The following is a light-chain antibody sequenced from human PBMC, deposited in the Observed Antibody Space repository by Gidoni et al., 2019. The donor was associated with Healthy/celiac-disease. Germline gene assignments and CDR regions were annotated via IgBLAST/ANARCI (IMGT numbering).Light chain of an antibody. CDR3: QQSYSTPIT. CDR1: HSISSY. CDR2: AAS. Sequence: IHITHSPTALSASVGDRVTITCRASHSISSYLNWYQHKPGKAPKLLIYAASSLQSGVPSRFSGSGSGTDFTLTISSLQSEDFATYYCQQSYSTPITFGQGTRLEIK. V-gene: IGKV1-39*01. J-gene: IGKJ5*01.